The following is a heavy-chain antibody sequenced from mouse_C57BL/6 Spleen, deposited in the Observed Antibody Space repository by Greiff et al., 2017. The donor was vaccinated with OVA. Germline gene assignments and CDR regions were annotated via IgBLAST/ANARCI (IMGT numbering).Heavy chain of an antibody. D-gene: IGHD1-1*01. CDR3: ARDERRITTVSYYFDY. V-gene: IGHV5-4*01. CDR2: ISDGGSYT. J-gene: IGHJ2*01. CDR1: GFTFSSYA. Sequence: EVQLVESGGGLVKPGGSLKLSCAASGFTFSSYAMSWVRQTPEKRLEWVATISDGGSYTYYPDNVKGRFTISRDNAKNNLYLQMSHLKSEDTAMYYCARDERRITTVSYYFDYWGQGTTLTVSS.